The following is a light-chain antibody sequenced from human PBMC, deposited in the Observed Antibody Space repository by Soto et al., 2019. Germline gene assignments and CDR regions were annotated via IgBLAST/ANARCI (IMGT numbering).Light chain of an antibody. CDR3: QHYGRSPIT. Sequence: EIVLTQSPGTLSLSPGERATLSCRASQSVNSRLAWYQHKPGQAPRLLISGASSRATGIPDRFSGSGSATDFTLTRSRLEPEDFALYYCQHYGRSPITFGQGTRLEIK. V-gene: IGKV3-20*01. J-gene: IGKJ5*01. CDR1: QSVNSR. CDR2: GAS.